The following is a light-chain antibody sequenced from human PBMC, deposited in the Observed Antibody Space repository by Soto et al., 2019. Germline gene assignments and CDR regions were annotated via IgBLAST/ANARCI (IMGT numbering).Light chain of an antibody. CDR3: QQYFEWPPMT. J-gene: IGKJ1*01. CDR2: GAS. CDR1: ETVATN. Sequence: EVVMTQSPATLSASPGERATLSCWASETVATNLAWYQQKPGQAPRLLISGASTRAAGISDRFRGSGSGTEFTLTVSSLRSEDSGIYYCQQYFEWPPMTFGQGTKV. V-gene: IGKV3-15*01.